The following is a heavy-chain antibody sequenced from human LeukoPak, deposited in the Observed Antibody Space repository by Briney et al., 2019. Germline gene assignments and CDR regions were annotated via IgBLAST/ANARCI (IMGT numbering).Heavy chain of an antibody. D-gene: IGHD2-21*02. V-gene: IGHV5-51*01. J-gene: IGHJ4*02. Sequence: GESLKISCKGSGYSFDSFWIGWVRQMPGKGLEWMGIFYPGDSDVRYSPSFQGQVTISVDKSITTAYLQWSSLKASDTAMYYCARQARGSVVTNIFDYWGQGTLVTVSS. CDR2: FYPGDSDV. CDR3: ARQARGSVVTNIFDY. CDR1: GYSFDSFW.